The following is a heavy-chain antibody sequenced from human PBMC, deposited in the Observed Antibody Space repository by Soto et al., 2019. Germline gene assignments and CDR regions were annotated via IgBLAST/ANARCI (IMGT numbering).Heavy chain of an antibody. CDR3: APDSPIIY. CDR1: GFTFSSYG. V-gene: IGHV3-30*03. J-gene: IGHJ4*02. CDR2: ISYDGSNK. D-gene: IGHD2-15*01. Sequence: GGSLRLSCAASGFTFSSYGMHWVRQAPGKGLEWVAVISYDGSNKYYADSVKGRFTISRDNSKNTLYLQMNSLRAEDTAVYYCAPDSPIIYWGQGTLVTVSS.